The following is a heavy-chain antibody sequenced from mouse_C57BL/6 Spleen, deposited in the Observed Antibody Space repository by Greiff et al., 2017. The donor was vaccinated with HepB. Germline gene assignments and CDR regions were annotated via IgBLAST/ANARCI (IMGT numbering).Heavy chain of an antibody. J-gene: IGHJ1*03. CDR2: IYPGSGST. V-gene: IGHV1-55*01. CDR3: ARFPYYYGSSPWYFDV. CDR1: GYTFTSYW. D-gene: IGHD1-1*01. Sequence: VQLQQPGAELVKPGASVKMSCKASGYTFTSYWITWVKQRPGQGLEWIGDIYPGSGSTNYNEKFKSKATLTVDTSSSTAYMQRSSLTSEDSAVYYCARFPYYYGSSPWYFDVWGTGTTVTVSA.